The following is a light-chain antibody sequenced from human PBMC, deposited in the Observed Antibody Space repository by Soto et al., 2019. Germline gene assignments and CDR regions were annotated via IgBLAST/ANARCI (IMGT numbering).Light chain of an antibody. J-gene: IGKJ3*01. CDR2: AAS. CDR3: QQLNSYPPT. CDR1: QGISSY. V-gene: IGKV1-9*01. Sequence: DIQLTQSPSFLSASVGDRVTITCRASQGISSYLAWYQQKPGKAPKLLIYAASTLQSGFPSRFSGSGAGTEFTLPSCILQPEDFATYYCQQLNSYPPTFGPGTKVDIK.